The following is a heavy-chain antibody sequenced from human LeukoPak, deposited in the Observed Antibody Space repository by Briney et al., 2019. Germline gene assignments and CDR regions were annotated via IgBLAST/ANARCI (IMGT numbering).Heavy chain of an antibody. CDR3: ARAEDWGPDWYFDL. J-gene: IGHJ2*01. Sequence: ASVTVSCKASGYTFTSYGISWVRQAPGQGLEWMGWISAYNGNTNYAQKLQGRVTMTTDTSTSTAYMELRNLRSDDTAVYYCARAEDWGPDWYFDLRGRGTLVTVSS. D-gene: IGHD7-27*01. CDR1: GYTFTSYG. V-gene: IGHV1-18*01. CDR2: ISAYNGNT.